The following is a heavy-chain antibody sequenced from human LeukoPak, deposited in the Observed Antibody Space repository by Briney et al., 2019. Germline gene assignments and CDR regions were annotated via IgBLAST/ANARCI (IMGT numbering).Heavy chain of an antibody. D-gene: IGHD2-15*01. Sequence: GGSLRLSCAASGFTFSSYGMHWVRQAPGKGLEWVAVISYDGSNKYYADSVKGRFTISRDNSKNTLYLQVNSLRAEDTAVYYCAKGVGCSGGTCYSGHGMDVWGQGTTVTVSS. CDR3: AKGVGCSGGTCYSGHGMDV. CDR2: ISYDGSNK. CDR1: GFTFSSYG. J-gene: IGHJ6*02. V-gene: IGHV3-30*18.